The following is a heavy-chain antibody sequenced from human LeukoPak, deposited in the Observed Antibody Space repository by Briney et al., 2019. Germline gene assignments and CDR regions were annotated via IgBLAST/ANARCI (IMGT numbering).Heavy chain of an antibody. V-gene: IGHV3-74*01. D-gene: IGHD3-22*01. CDR2: INTDGSST. Sequence: PGGSLRLSCAASGFTFSSYWMHWVRQAPGKGLVWVSRINTDGSSTSYADSVKGRFTISRDNAKNTLYLQMNSLRAEDTAVYYCASSSGYSPYYFDYWGQGTLVTVSS. CDR3: ASSSGYSPYYFDY. CDR1: GFTFSSYW. J-gene: IGHJ4*02.